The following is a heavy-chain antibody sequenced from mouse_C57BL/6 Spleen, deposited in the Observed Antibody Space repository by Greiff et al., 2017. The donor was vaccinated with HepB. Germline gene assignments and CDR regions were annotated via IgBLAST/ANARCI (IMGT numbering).Heavy chain of an antibody. Sequence: VQLKQSGAELVRPGASVKLSCTASGFNIKDYYMHWVKQRPEQGLEWIGRIDPEDGDTEYAPKFQGKATMTADTSSNTAYLQLSSLTSEDTAVYYCTTRGSPIVTHSYAMDYWGQGTSVTVSS. CDR1: GFNIKDYY. V-gene: IGHV14-1*01. CDR2: IDPEDGDT. CDR3: TTRGSPIVTHSYAMDY. D-gene: IGHD2-5*01. J-gene: IGHJ4*01.